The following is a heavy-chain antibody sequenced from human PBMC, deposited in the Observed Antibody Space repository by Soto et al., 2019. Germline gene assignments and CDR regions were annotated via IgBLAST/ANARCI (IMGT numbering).Heavy chain of an antibody. Sequence: QVQLRQWGAGLLKPSETLSLTCAVFGGSFTNYYWSWIRQSPGKGLEWIGEVDHSENTNCNPSLKSRVTISLDTSKNQFSLRLTSVTAADTAVYYCARGVGINSDNGRQIGYFDLWGRGTLVTVSS. CDR2: VDHSENT. V-gene: IGHV4-34*02. J-gene: IGHJ2*01. D-gene: IGHD2-8*01. CDR3: ARGVGINSDNGRQIGYFDL. CDR1: GGSFTNYY.